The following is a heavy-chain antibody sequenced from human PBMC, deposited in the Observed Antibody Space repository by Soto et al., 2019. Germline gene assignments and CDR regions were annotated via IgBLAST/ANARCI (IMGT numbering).Heavy chain of an antibody. J-gene: IGHJ3*02. CDR2: IIPTFGTA. CDR3: ARDEVGAYGSGKADDAFDI. CDR1: GGTFSSYA. Sequence: QVQLVQSGAEVKKPGSSVKVSCKASGGTFSSYAISWVRQAPGQGLEWMGGIIPTFGTANYAQKFQGRVTITADESTSTDYMELSSVRSEDTAVYYCARDEVGAYGSGKADDAFDIWGQGTMVTVSS. V-gene: IGHV1-69*01. D-gene: IGHD3-10*01.